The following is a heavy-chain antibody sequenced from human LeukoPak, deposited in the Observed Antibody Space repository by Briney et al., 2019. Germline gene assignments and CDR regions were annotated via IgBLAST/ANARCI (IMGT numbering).Heavy chain of an antibody. Sequence: SVKVSCKASGGTFSSYAISWVRQAPGQGLEWMGGIIPIFGTANYAQKFQGRVTITADESTSTAYMELSSLRSEDTAVYYCLYRAYDFGVVNGVAFDYWGQGTLVTVSP. CDR1: GGTFSSYA. CDR3: LYRAYDFGVVNGVAFDY. J-gene: IGHJ4*02. CDR2: IIPIFGTA. D-gene: IGHD3-3*01. V-gene: IGHV1-69*13.